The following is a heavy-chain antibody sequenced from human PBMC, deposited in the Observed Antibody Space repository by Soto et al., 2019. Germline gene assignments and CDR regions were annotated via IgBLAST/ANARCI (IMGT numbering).Heavy chain of an antibody. CDR1: GFTFSSYA. CDR3: AKEFFYGSSTSCLVYDYYYYGMDV. Sequence: GALRLSCAASGFTFSSYAMHWVRQAPGKGLEWVAVISYDGSNKYYADSVKGRFPISRDNSKNTLYLQMNSLKDEDTDMYYCAKEFFYGSSTSCLVYDYYYYGMDVWGQGTTVTVSS. CDR2: ISYDGSNK. D-gene: IGHD2-2*01. J-gene: IGHJ6*02. V-gene: IGHV3-30-3*01.